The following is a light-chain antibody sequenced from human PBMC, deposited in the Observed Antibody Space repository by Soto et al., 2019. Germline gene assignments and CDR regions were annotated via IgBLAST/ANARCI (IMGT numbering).Light chain of an antibody. CDR3: SAYEVSRTYV. Sequence: QSVLTKPASVSGSPGQSITISCTGTSSDVGAYNFVSWHQQHPGKAPKLMIYNVYDRPSGISYRFSGSKSGNTASLTISGLQGEDEADYYCSAYEVSRTYVFGTWPKVTVL. V-gene: IGLV2-14*03. CDR1: SSDVGAYNF. CDR2: NVY. J-gene: IGLJ1*01.